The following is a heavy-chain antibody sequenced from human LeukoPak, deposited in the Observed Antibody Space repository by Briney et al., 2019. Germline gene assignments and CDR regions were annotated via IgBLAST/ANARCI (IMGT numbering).Heavy chain of an antibody. Sequence: PGGSLRLSCAASGFTFSSYSMNWVRQAPGKGLEWVSSISSSSSYIYYADSVKGRFTISRDNSKNTLYLQMNSLRAEDTAVYYCAKDRVVGARKSIVPDYWGQGTLVTVSS. CDR2: ISSSSSYI. CDR3: AKDRVVGARKSIVPDY. J-gene: IGHJ4*02. CDR1: GFTFSSYS. D-gene: IGHD1-26*01. V-gene: IGHV3-21*04.